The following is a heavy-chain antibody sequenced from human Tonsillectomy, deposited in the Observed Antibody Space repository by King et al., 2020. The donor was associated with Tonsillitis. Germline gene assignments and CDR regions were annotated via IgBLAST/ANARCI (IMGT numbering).Heavy chain of an antibody. Sequence: VQLVESGAEVKKPGASVKVSCKASGYTFTDYNMHWVRQAPGQGLEWMGWINPNSGTNYTQAFQGRVTMTRDTAISTDYLELSRMRSDDTAVYYCARAFYPSGYFWDLDYWAQRPLVPVSS. CDR1: GYTFTDYN. J-gene: IGHJ4*02. V-gene: IGHV1-2*02. CDR2: INPNSGT. CDR3: ARAFYPSGYFWDLDY. D-gene: IGHD3-22*01.